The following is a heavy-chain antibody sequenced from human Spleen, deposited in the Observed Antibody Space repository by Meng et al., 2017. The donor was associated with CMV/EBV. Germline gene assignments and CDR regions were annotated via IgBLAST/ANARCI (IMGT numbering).Heavy chain of an antibody. D-gene: IGHD3-10*02. V-gene: IGHV3-21*01. CDR2: ISSSSTYI. CDR1: GFIFSSYS. CDR3: ARAPPSYFVEFDY. J-gene: IGHJ4*02. Sequence: GESLKISCAASGFIFSSYSMNWVRQAPGKGLEWVSSISSSSTYIYFADSVKGRFTISRDNAKNSLYLQMNSLRAEDTAVYYCARAPPSYFVEFDYWGQGTLVTVSS.